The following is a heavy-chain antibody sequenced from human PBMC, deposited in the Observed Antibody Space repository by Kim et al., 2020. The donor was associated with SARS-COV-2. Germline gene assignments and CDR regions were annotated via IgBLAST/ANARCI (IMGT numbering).Heavy chain of an antibody. J-gene: IGHJ3*02. CDR3: TTDLLRYNWNYLLVPYAFDI. V-gene: IGHV3-15*01. D-gene: IGHD1-7*01. CDR2: IKSKTDGGTT. Sequence: GGSLRLSCAASGFTFSNAWMSWVRQAPGKGLEWVGRIKSKTDGGTTDYAAPVKGRFTISRDDSKNTLYLQMNSLKTEDTAVYYCTTDLLRYNWNYLLVPYAFDIWGQGTMVTVSS. CDR1: GFTFSNAW.